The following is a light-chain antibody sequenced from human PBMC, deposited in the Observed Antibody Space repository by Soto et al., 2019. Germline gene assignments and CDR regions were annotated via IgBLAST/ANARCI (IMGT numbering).Light chain of an antibody. V-gene: IGLV1-44*01. CDR1: SSNIGSNS. J-gene: IGLJ3*02. CDR2: GND. Sequence: QSVLIQPPSASGTPGQRVTIACSGSSSNIGSNSVNWYQQLPGAAPKLLIYGNDRRPSGVPDRFSGSKSGTSASLAISGLQSADEADYSCAAWDDSLNSPVFGGGTKVTVL. CDR3: AAWDDSLNSPV.